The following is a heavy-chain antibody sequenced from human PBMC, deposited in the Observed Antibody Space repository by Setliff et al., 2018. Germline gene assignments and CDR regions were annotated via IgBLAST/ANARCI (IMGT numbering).Heavy chain of an antibody. V-gene: IGHV4-34*01. CDR3: AKGPDSSGYQGWFDP. CDR2: INHSGST. J-gene: IGHJ5*02. Sequence: PSETLSLTCAVYGGSFSGYYWSWIRQPPGKGLEWIGEINHSGSTNYNPSPKSRVTISVDTSKNQFSLKLSSVTAADTAVYYCAKGPDSSGYQGWFDPWGQGTLVTVSS. CDR1: GGSFSGYY. D-gene: IGHD3-22*01.